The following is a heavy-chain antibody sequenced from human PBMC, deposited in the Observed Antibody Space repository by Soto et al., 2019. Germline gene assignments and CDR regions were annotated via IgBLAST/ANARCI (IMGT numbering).Heavy chain of an antibody. CDR1: GDTFSSYA. Sequence: QVQLVQSGAEVKKPGSSVQVSCKASGDTFSSYAISWVRQAPGQGLEWMGGIIPIFGTANYAQKFQRRVTITADESTSRAYMDLSSLRSEDTAVYYCARAVVPAANESYDIDYWGQGTLVTVSS. V-gene: IGHV1-69*01. D-gene: IGHD2-2*01. CDR2: IIPIFGTA. J-gene: IGHJ4*02. CDR3: ARAVVPAANESYDIDY.